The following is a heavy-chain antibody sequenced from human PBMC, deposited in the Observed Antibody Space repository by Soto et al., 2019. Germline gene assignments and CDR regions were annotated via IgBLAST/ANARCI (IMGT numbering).Heavy chain of an antibody. V-gene: IGHV4-30-2*01. CDR1: GGSISSGGYS. Sequence: QLQLQESGSGLVKPSQTLSLTCAVSGGSISSGGYSWSWIRQPPGKGLEWIGYIYHSWSTYYNRSLKSRVTITVDSSKNQFSLTLSSVTDADTAVYYCSRAPSPWGQGTLVTVSS. CDR2: IYHSWST. CDR3: SRAPSP. J-gene: IGHJ5*02.